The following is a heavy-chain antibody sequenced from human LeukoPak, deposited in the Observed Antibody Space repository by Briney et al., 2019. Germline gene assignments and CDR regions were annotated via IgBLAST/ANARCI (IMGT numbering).Heavy chain of an antibody. CDR1: GFTVSSNY. V-gene: IGHV3-53*01. CDR3: ARGAMSTFARYDS. Sequence: GGSLRLSCAASGFTVSSNYMSWVRQAPGKGLEWVSVIFADDLTYYEDSVKGRFTISRDRSQNTLYLQMNSLRVEDTAVYYCARGAMSTFARYDSWGQGNLVTVSS. J-gene: IGHJ5*02. CDR2: IFADDLT. D-gene: IGHD5-24*01.